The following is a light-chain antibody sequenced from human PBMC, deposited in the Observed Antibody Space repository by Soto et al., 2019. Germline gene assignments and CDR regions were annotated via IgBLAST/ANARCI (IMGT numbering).Light chain of an antibody. J-gene: IGLJ2*01. CDR2: EVS. V-gene: IGLV2-14*01. Sequence: QSALTQPASVSGSPGQSITISCTGTSSDIGTYNYVSWYQQHPGKAPKLMIYEVSNRPSGVSNRFSGSKSGITASLTISGLQAEDEADYYCSSYTSSTTVVFGGGTKVTVL. CDR3: SSYTSSTTVV. CDR1: SSDIGTYNY.